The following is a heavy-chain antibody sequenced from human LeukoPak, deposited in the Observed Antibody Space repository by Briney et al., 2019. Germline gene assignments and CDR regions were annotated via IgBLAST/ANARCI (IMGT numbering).Heavy chain of an antibody. Sequence: SETLSLTCTVSGDSISSYYWSWIRQPAGKGLEWIGRIYTSGSPIYNPSLKSRVTVSVDTSKNQFSLKLSSVTAADTAVYYCARAQITMVRGVPLDYWGQGTLVTVSS. CDR1: GDSISSYY. CDR2: IYTSGSP. V-gene: IGHV4-4*07. D-gene: IGHD3-10*01. J-gene: IGHJ4*02. CDR3: ARAQITMVRGVPLDY.